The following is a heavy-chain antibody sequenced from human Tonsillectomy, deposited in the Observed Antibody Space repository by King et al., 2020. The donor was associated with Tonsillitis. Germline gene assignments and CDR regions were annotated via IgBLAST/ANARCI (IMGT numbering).Heavy chain of an antibody. D-gene: IGHD3-22*01. CDR3: AASRITLTVVVPFDY. Sequence: VQLVQSGAEVKKPGASVKVSCKVSGYTLTQLSMYWVRQAPGKGLEWMGGFDPEDGGTIYAQMFQGRVTMTEDTSTDTAYMELRSLRSEDTAVYYCAASRITLTVVVPFDYWGQGTLVTVSS. J-gene: IGHJ4*02. CDR2: FDPEDGGT. CDR1: GYTLTQLS. V-gene: IGHV1-24*01.